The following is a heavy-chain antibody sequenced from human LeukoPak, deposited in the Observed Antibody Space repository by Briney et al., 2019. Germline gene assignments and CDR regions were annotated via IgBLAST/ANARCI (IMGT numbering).Heavy chain of an antibody. CDR2: INPNSGGT. CDR3: ARGISMVRGATEISPADY. J-gene: IGHJ4*02. D-gene: IGHD3-10*01. V-gene: IGHV1-2*02. Sequence: ASVKVSCKASGYTFTGYYMHWVRQAPGQGLEWMGWINPNSGGTNYAQKFQGRVTMTRDTSISTAYMELSRLRSDDTAVYYCARGISMVRGATEISPADYWGQGTLVTVSS. CDR1: GYTFTGYY.